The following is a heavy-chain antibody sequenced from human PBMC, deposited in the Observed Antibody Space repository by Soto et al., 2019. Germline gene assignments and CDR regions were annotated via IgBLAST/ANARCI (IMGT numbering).Heavy chain of an antibody. CDR1: GFSLTNYD. CDR2: MNPDSGNT. CDR3: AKGGVGEQQLALGT. V-gene: IGHV1-8*01. Sequence: GASVKVSCKVSGFSLTNYDINWVRQATGQGPEWMGWMNPDSGNTGYAQKFQGRVTMTTNTSTSTAYMELSSLRSDDTPVYYCAKGGVGEQQLALGTWGQGTMVNVSS. D-gene: IGHD6-13*01. J-gene: IGHJ4*03.